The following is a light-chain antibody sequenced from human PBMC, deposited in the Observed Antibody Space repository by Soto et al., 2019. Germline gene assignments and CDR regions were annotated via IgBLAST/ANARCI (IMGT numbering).Light chain of an antibody. Sequence: TQSPPTLSLSPGERATLSCRASQSVSSSYLAWYQQKPGQAPRLLIYGASSRATGIPDRFSGSGSGTDFTLTISRLEPEDFAVYYCQQYGSSPERTFGQGTKVDIK. CDR1: QSVSSSY. CDR3: QQYGSSPERT. V-gene: IGKV3-20*01. CDR2: GAS. J-gene: IGKJ1*01.